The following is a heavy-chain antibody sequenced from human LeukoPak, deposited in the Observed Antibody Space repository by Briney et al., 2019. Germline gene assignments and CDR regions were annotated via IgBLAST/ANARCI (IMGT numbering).Heavy chain of an antibody. CDR2: MNPNGGNT. CDR3: ASLPNYSGYESYGMDV. CDR1: GYTFTSYD. Sequence: ASVKVSCKASGYTFTSYDINWVRQATGQGLEWMGWMNPNGGNTGYARKFQGRVTMTRNTSISTAYMELSSLRSEDTAVYYCASLPNYSGYESYGMDVWGQGTTVTVSS. V-gene: IGHV1-8*01. J-gene: IGHJ6*02. D-gene: IGHD5-12*01.